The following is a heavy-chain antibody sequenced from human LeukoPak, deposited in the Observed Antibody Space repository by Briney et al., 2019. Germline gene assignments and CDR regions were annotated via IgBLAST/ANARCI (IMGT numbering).Heavy chain of an antibody. CDR2: THDRGSG. J-gene: IGHJ1*01. D-gene: IGHD6-6*01. CDR1: GASITTTNFW. V-gene: IGHV4-61*01. CDR3: ARYGLVEFRNAFQY. Sequence: SETLSLTCSVSGASITTTNFWWTWIRQSPGRGLEWIGYTHDRGSGKYNPALESRATLSVDTSKNQFSLKLNSVTAADTAVYYCARYGLVEFRNAFQYWGQGILVSVSS.